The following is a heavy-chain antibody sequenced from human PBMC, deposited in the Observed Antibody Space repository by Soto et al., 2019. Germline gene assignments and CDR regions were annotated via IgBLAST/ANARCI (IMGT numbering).Heavy chain of an antibody. V-gene: IGHV4-59*01. D-gene: IGHD3-22*01. CDR3: ASLEYYDSSGYPAFDI. Sequence: SETLSLTCTVSGGSISSYYWSWIRQPPGKGLEWIGYIYYSGSTNYSPSLKSRVTISVDTSKNQFSLKLSSVTAADTAVYYCASLEYYDSSGYPAFDIWGQGTMVTVSS. CDR1: GGSISSYY. J-gene: IGHJ3*02. CDR2: IYYSGST.